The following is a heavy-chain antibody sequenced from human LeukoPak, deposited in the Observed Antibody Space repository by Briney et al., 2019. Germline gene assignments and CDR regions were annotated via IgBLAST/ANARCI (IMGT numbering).Heavy chain of an antibody. V-gene: IGHV3-23*01. CDR3: AARPTSEAVAPSDF. CDR2: ISGRCDST. J-gene: IGHJ4*02. Sequence: GGSLRLSCAASGLTPSSCAMTWVRQAPGKGLEWVSAISGRCDSTHYADSVKGRFTISRDNSKSMLYLQMNSLRAEDTATYYCAARPTSEAVAPSDFWGQGTLVTVSS. CDR1: GLTPSSCA. D-gene: IGHD6-19*01.